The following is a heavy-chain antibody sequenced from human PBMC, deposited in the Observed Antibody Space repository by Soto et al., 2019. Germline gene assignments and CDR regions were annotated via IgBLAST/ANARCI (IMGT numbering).Heavy chain of an antibody. J-gene: IGHJ5*02. V-gene: IGHV4-34*01. CDR1: GGSVSGYY. CDR2: INHRGST. Sequence: QVQLQQWGAGLLKPSETLSLSCVVYGGSVSGYYWSWIRQRPGKGLEWVGEINHRGSTNCNPSLKSRITMSMDASNNRFSRDLNSVPAADMAVYYCAKRGRYVDWARPVGYGFDPWGQGTLVTVSS. D-gene: IGHD3-9*01. CDR3: AKRGRYVDWARPVGYGFDP.